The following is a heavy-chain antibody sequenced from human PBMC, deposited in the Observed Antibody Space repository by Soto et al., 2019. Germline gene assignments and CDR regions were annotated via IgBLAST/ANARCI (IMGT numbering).Heavy chain of an antibody. Sequence: EVQLVESGGGLVQPGGSLRLSCAASGFTVTSSYISWVRQAPGKRLEWVSTIYSSGSTYYADSVRGRFIISRDISENTVDLQMNSLTVEDTAVYYCAREASGSGWWSQGSFESCGPGTLVTVSS. CDR3: AREASGSGWWSQGSFES. CDR1: GFTVTSSY. J-gene: IGHJ5*01. D-gene: IGHD6-19*01. CDR2: IYSSGST. V-gene: IGHV3-66*01.